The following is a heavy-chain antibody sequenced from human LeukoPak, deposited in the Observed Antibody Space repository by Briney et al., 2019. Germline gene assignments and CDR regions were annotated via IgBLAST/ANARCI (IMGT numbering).Heavy chain of an antibody. CDR1: GGTFSSYA. D-gene: IGHD2-2*01. V-gene: IGHV1-69*04. CDR3: ASPGYCSSTSCDGYYYYGMDV. Sequence: SVKVSCKASGGTFSSYAISWVRQAPGQGLEWMGRIFPILGIANYAQKFQGRVTITADKSTSTAYMELSSLRSEDTAVYYCASPGYCSSTSCDGYYYYGMDVWGQGTTVTVSS. CDR2: IFPILGIA. J-gene: IGHJ6*02.